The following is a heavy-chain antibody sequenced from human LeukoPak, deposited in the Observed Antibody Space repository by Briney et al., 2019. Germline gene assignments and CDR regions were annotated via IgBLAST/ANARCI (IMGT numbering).Heavy chain of an antibody. V-gene: IGHV4-59*01. J-gene: IGHJ4*02. D-gene: IGHD3-22*01. Sequence: SETLSLTCTVSGGSISSYYWSWIRQPPGKGLEWIGYIYYSGSTKYNPSLKSRVTISVDTSKNQFSLKLSPVTAADTAVYYCARDRSDSSGYSDYWGQGTLVTVSS. CDR3: ARDRSDSSGYSDY. CDR2: IYYSGST. CDR1: GGSISSYY.